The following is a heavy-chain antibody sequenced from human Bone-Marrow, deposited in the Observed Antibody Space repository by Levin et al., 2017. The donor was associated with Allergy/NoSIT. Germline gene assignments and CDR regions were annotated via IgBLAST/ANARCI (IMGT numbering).Heavy chain of an antibody. Sequence: SETLSLTCTVSGGSISSGDYYWSWIRQPPGKGLEWIGYIYYSGSTYYNPSLKSRVTISVDTSKNQFSLKLSSVTAADTAVYYCARGGPYCSGGSCYPPNWFDPWGQGTLVTVSS. CDR1: GGSISSGDYY. J-gene: IGHJ5*02. V-gene: IGHV4-30-4*01. CDR2: IYYSGST. CDR3: ARGGPYCSGGSCYPPNWFDP. D-gene: IGHD2-15*01.